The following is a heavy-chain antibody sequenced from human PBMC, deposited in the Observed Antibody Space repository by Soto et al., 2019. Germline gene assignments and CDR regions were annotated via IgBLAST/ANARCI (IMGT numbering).Heavy chain of an antibody. V-gene: IGHV3-30*03. CDR3: AREGHSRGYGAYLQH. Sequence: QVQLVESGGGVVQPGRSLRLSCAASEFIFSSYGMHWVRQAPGKGLECVAVISSDGSVKYYADSVKGRFTISRDNSKNTLYLQMNSLRTEDTAVYHCAREGHSRGYGAYLQHWGQGTLVTVSS. CDR2: ISSDGSVK. J-gene: IGHJ1*01. D-gene: IGHD6-25*01. CDR1: EFIFSSYG.